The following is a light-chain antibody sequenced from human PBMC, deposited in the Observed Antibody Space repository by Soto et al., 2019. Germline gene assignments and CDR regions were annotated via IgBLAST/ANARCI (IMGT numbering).Light chain of an antibody. V-gene: IGKV3-20*01. J-gene: IGKJ2*01. CDR2: GAS. CDR1: QSVSTTY. Sequence: ENVLTQSPGTLSLSPGERATLSCRASQSVSTTYLAWYQQKPGQAPRLLIYGASRRATGISDRFSGSGSGTDFTLTISRLEPEDFAVYYCQQYGTSPYTFGQGTKLEIK. CDR3: QQYGTSPYT.